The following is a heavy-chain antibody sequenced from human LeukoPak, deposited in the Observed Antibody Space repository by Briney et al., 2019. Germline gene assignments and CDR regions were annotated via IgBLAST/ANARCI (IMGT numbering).Heavy chain of an antibody. J-gene: IGHJ1*01. CDR1: GFTFSSYA. CDR3: ASTNGRYSKATAEYFQH. Sequence: RAGGSLRLSCAASGFTFSSYAMSWVRQAPGKGLEWVSAISGSGGSTYYADSVKGRFTISRDNAKNSLYLQMNSLRDEDTAVYYCASTNGRYSKATAEYFQHWGQGTLVTVSS. D-gene: IGHD1-26*01. V-gene: IGHV3-23*01. CDR2: ISGSGGST.